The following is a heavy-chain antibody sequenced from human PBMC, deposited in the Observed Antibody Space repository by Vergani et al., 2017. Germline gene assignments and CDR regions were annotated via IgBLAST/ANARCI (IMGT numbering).Heavy chain of an antibody. CDR1: GGSLSGYY. Sequence: QVQLQESGPGLVRPSETLSLTCTVSGGSLSGYYWNWIRQTPGEGLEWIGYVEDSGYFNYNPTLKPRVSMSSDTSNNQLSLMLSSVTVADTAVYYCARSIVSRNPPDYFDDWSQGTLVTVSS. D-gene: IGHD1-14*01. J-gene: IGHJ4*02. CDR2: VEDSGYF. V-gene: IGHV4-59*01. CDR3: ARSIVSRNPPDYFDD.